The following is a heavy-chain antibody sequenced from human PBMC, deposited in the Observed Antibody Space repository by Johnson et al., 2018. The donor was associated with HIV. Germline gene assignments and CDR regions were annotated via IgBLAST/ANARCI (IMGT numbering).Heavy chain of an antibody. V-gene: IGHV3-48*04. D-gene: IGHD5-18*01. CDR3: ARDADTAMVTGGSFDI. Sequence: VQLVESGGGVVRPGWSLRVSCAASGFTFSNSWMIWVRQAPGKGLEWVSYISSTKNTIYYADSVKGRFTISRDNAKNSLYLQMNSLRAEDTAVYYCARDADTAMVTGGSFDIWGQGTMVTVSS. CDR1: GFTFSNSW. J-gene: IGHJ3*02. CDR2: ISSTKNTI.